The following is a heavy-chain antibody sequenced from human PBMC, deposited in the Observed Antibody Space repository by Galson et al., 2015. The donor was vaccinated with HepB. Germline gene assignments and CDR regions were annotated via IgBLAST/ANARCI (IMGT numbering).Heavy chain of an antibody. V-gene: IGHV3-30-3*01. Sequence: SLRLSCAASGFTFSSYSMHWVRQAPGRGLEWVAFISCDGSNKYYADSVKGRFTISRDNSKNTLYLQMNRLRAEDTAVYYCARVHISSWYVFDFRGQGTMVTVSS. CDR3: ARVHISSWYVFDF. D-gene: IGHD6-13*01. CDR2: ISCDGSNK. J-gene: IGHJ4*02. CDR1: GFTFSSYS.